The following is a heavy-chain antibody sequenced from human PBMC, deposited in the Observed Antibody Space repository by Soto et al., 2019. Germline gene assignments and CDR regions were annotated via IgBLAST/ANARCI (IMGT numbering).Heavy chain of an antibody. J-gene: IGHJ3*02. CDR3: TTDSPYYDFWSGYLHLGAFDI. CDR1: GFTFSNAW. D-gene: IGHD3-3*01. CDR2: IKSKTDGGTT. Sequence: GGSLRLSCAASGFTFSNAWMNWVRQAPGKGLEWVGRIKSKTDGGTTDYAAPVKGRFTISRDDSKNTLYLQMNSLKTEDTAVYYCTTDSPYYDFWSGYLHLGAFDIWGQGTMVTVSS. V-gene: IGHV3-15*07.